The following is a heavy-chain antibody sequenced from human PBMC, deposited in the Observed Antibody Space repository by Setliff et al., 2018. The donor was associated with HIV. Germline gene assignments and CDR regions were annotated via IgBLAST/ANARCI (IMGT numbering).Heavy chain of an antibody. D-gene: IGHD3-22*01. V-gene: IGHV1-46*01. CDR1: GYIFTSYY. CDR3: ARDGRAVTSLMVVVSLKNGMDV. Sequence: ASVKVSCKASGYIFTSYYMHWLRQVPGQGLEWMGIVDPSGGSTHYAQKFEGRVTMTRDTSTSTFHMELSSLTSEDRAIYYCARDGRAVTSLMVVVSLKNGMDVWGQGTTFTVSS. CDR2: VDPSGGST. J-gene: IGHJ6*02.